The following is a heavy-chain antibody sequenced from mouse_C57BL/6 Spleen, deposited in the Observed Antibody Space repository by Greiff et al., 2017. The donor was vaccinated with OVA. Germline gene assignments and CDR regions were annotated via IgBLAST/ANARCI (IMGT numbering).Heavy chain of an antibody. Sequence: EVKLMESGGGLVKPGGSLKLSCAASGFTFSSYAMSWVRQTPEKRLEWVATISDGGSYTYYPDNVKGRFTISRDNAKNNLYLQMSHLKSEDTAMYYCARKDGNYGFAYWGQGTLVTVSA. CDR3: ARKDGNYGFAY. J-gene: IGHJ3*01. CDR2: ISDGGSYT. V-gene: IGHV5-4*03. D-gene: IGHD2-1*01. CDR1: GFTFSSYA.